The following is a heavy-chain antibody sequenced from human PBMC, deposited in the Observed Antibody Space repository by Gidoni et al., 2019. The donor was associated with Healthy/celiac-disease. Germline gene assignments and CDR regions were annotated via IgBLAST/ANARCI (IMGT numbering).Heavy chain of an antibody. J-gene: IGHJ4*02. CDR2: ISSSSSTI. Sequence: EVQLVESGGGLVQPGGSLRLSWAASGFTFSSYSMNWVRQAPGKGLEWVSYISSSSSTIYYADSVKGRFTISRDNAKNSLYLQMNSLRDEDTAVYYCARDREYDYIWGSYVYWGQGTLVTVSS. D-gene: IGHD3-16*01. V-gene: IGHV3-48*02. CDR1: GFTFSSYS. CDR3: ARDREYDYIWGSYVY.